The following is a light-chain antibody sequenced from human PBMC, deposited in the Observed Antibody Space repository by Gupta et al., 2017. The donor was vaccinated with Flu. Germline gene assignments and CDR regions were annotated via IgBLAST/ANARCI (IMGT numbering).Light chain of an antibody. CDR2: GAS. CDR3: QQYGSSET. CDR1: QSVSSSY. V-gene: IGKV3-20*01. J-gene: IGKJ1*01. Sequence: EIVLTQSPGTLSLSPGERATLSCRASQSVSSSYLAWYQQKPGQAPRLLIYGASSRATGIPDRFSGSGPGTDFTLTISRLEPEDFAVYYCQQYGSSETFGQGTKVEIK.